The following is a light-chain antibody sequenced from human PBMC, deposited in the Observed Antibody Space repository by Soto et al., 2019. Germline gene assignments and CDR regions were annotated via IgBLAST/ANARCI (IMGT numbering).Light chain of an antibody. CDR1: QSVGTT. Sequence: EIVLTQFPATLSLSPGERATLSCRASQSVGTTLAWYQQKPGQAPRLLIYGASNRATGISARFSGSGSGTDFTLTISSLEPEDFAVYYCQQRFNWPRTFGQGTKVDIK. V-gene: IGKV3-11*01. J-gene: IGKJ2*01. CDR3: QQRFNWPRT. CDR2: GAS.